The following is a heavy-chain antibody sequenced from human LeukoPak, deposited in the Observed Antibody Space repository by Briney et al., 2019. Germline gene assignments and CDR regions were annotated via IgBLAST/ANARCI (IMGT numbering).Heavy chain of an antibody. V-gene: IGHV4-34*01. D-gene: IGHD3-3*01. CDR2: INHSGST. CDR3: ASDFWSGYTPPYYYYGMDV. Sequence: SETLSLTCAVYGGSFSGYYWSWIRQPPGKGLEWIGEINHSGSTNYNPSLKSRVTISVDTSKNQFSLKLSSVAAADTAVYYCASDFWSGYTPPYYYYGMDVWGQGTTVTVSS. J-gene: IGHJ6*02. CDR1: GGSFSGYY.